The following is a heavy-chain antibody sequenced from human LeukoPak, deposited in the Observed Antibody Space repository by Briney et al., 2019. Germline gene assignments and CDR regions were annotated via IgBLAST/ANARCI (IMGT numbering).Heavy chain of an antibody. J-gene: IGHJ4*02. CDR2: INPNSGGT. V-gene: IGHV1-2*02. Sequence: ASVKVSCKASGYTFTGYYMHWVRQAPGRGLEWMGWINPNSGGTNYAQKFQGRVTMTRDTSISTAYMELSRLRSDDTAVYYCARYLGIEQLVDYWGQGTLVTVSS. D-gene: IGHD6-6*01. CDR1: GYTFTGYY. CDR3: ARYLGIEQLVDY.